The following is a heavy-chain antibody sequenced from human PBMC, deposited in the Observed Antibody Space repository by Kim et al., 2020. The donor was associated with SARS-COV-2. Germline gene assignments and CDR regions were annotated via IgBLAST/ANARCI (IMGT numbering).Heavy chain of an antibody. V-gene: IGHV3-7*03. Sequence: GGSLRLSCAASGFTFSNYWMDWVRQAPGKGLEWVANIEQDGSEKNYVDSVKGRFTISRDNAKKSLYLQMNNLRVEDTAIYYCLRESTRSEGGYWGRGTLVTVSS. CDR3: LRESTRSEGGY. CDR1: GFTFSNYW. J-gene: IGHJ4*02. D-gene: IGHD2-2*01. CDR2: IEQDGSEK.